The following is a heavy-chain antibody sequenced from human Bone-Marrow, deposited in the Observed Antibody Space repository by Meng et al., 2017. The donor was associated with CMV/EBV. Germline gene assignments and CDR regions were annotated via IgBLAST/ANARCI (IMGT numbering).Heavy chain of an antibody. D-gene: IGHD2-15*01. CDR2: TNPTSGKT. CDR3: ARGVRYCSGDTCYYFDH. V-gene: IGHV1-8*03. CDR1: GYTSTGYD. J-gene: IGHJ4*02. Sequence: ASVKVSCNASGYTSTGYDINWVRHATGQGLEWMGWTNPTSGKTGYARKFQGRVSISRNTSINTAYMELSRLTSDDTAVYYCARGVRYCSGDTCYYFDHWGQGTQVTVSS.